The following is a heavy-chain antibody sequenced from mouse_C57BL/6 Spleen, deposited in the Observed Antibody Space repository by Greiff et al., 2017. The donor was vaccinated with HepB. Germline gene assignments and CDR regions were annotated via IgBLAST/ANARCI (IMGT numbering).Heavy chain of an antibody. V-gene: IGHV1-22*01. J-gene: IGHJ3*01. CDR3: AREAGNYGYDGDYFDY. D-gene: IGHD2-2*01. CDR1: GYTFTDYN. Sequence: EVQLVESGPELVKPGASVKMSCKASGYTFTDYNMHWVKQSHGKSLEWIGYINPNNGGTSYNQKFKGKATLTVNKSSSTAYMELRSLTSEDSAVYYCAREAGNYGYDGDYFDYWGQGTLVTVSA. CDR2: INPNNGGT.